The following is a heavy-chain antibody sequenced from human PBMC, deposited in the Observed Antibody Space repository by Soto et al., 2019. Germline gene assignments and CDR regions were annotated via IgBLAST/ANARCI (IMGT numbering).Heavy chain of an antibody. CDR1: GGSVSSTNW. CDR2: IYHSGSP. CDR3: AGLPAGEGNWFDP. V-gene: IGHV4-4*02. D-gene: IGHD2-2*01. Sequence: SETLSLTCAVSGGSVSSTNWWTWVRQPPGKRLEWIGEIYHSGSPTYSPSLRGRATISVDKSNNQFSLRLRSVTAADTAMYYCAGLPAGEGNWFDPWGQGTPVTVSS. J-gene: IGHJ5*02.